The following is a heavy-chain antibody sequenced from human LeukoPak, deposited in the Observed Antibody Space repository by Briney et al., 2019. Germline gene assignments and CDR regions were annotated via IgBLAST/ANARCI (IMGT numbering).Heavy chain of an antibody. Sequence: PGRSLRLSCAASGFTFSSYGMHWVRQAPGKGLEWVAVISYDGSNKYYADSVKGRFTISRDNSKNTLYLQMYSLRAEDTAVYYCPRDYASDYWGQGTLVTVSS. J-gene: IGHJ4*02. CDR3: PRDYASDY. CDR1: GFTFSSYG. CDR2: ISYDGSNK. V-gene: IGHV3-30*03. D-gene: IGHD3-10*01.